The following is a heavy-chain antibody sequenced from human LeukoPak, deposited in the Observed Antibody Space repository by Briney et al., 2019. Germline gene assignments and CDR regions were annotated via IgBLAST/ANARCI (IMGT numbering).Heavy chain of an antibody. D-gene: IGHD6-13*01. V-gene: IGHV3-7*04. Sequence: GGSLRLSCAASGFTFSSYWMSWVRQAPGKGLEWVASIKQDGSEKYYVDSVKGRFTISRDNAKNSLYLQMNSLRAEDTAVYYCARDWLGIAAAGGEGYFDYWGQGTLVTVSS. CDR3: ARDWLGIAAAGGEGYFDY. CDR2: IKQDGSEK. J-gene: IGHJ4*02. CDR1: GFTFSSYW.